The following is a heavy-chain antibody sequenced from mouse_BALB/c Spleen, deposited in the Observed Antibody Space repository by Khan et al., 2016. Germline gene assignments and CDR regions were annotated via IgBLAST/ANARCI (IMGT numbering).Heavy chain of an antibody. Sequence: EVELVEPGGGLVQPGGSRKLSCAASRFTFSSFGMHWVRQAPEKGLEWVAYISSGSTTIYYADTVKGRFTISRDNPKNSLFLQMTSLRSEDTAMYYCARIGLGRNYAMDYWGQGTSVTVSS. D-gene: IGHD4-1*01. V-gene: IGHV5-17*02. CDR2: ISSGSTTI. CDR1: RFTFSSFG. CDR3: ARIGLGRNYAMDY. J-gene: IGHJ4*01.